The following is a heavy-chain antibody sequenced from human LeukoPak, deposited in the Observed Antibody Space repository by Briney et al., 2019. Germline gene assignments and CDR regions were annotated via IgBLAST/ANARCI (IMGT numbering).Heavy chain of an antibody. CDR3: ATDRLEIYALHI. V-gene: IGHV1-2*02. J-gene: IGHJ3*02. Sequence: ASVKVSCTASGHIFTVDSIHWVRQAPGQGLEWLGWVHLNGGGTYRAQKFEGRVTMTKGSSISTASMELSGLTSDDTAVYYCATDRLEIYALHIWGQGTVVTVSS. CDR2: VHLNGGGT. CDR1: GHIFTVDS. D-gene: IGHD1-1*01.